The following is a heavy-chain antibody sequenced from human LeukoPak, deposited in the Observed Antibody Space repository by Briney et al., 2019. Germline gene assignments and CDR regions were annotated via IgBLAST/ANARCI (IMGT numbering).Heavy chain of an antibody. Sequence: PSETLSLTCSVSGSSVNSYYWSWIRQPPGKGLEWIGYIYTTGRTNYNPSLKSRVTISVDTSKNQFSLKLSSVTAADTAVYYCAKILGSGVWYGFDIWGQGTMVTVSS. CDR2: IYTTGRT. CDR1: GSSVNSYY. V-gene: IGHV4-4*09. D-gene: IGHD7-27*01. CDR3: AKILGSGVWYGFDI. J-gene: IGHJ3*02.